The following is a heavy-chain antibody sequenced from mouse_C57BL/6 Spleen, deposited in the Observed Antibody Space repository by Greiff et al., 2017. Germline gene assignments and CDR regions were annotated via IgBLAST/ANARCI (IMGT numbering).Heavy chain of an antibody. CDR3: VRQVVATLDWYFDV. J-gene: IGHJ1*03. D-gene: IGHD1-1*01. CDR2: IRSKSNNYAT. CDR1: GFSFNTYA. Sequence: EVKLMESGGGLVQPKGSLKLSCAASGFSFNTYAMNWVRQAPGKGLEWVARIRSKSNNYATYYADSVKDRFTISRDDSESMLYLQMNNLKTEDTAMYYCVRQVVATLDWYFDVWGTGTTVTVSS. V-gene: IGHV10-1*01.